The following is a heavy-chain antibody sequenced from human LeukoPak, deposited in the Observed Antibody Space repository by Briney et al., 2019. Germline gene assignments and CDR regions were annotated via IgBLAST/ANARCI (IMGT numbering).Heavy chain of an antibody. Sequence: PGGSLRLSCAASGFTFSSYSMNWVGQAPGKGLEWVSSISSSSYIYYADSVKGRFTISRDNAKNSLYLQMNGLRAEDTAVYYCARDLGQQLVHFDYWGQGTLVTVSS. D-gene: IGHD6-13*01. J-gene: IGHJ4*02. V-gene: IGHV3-21*01. CDR1: GFTFSSYS. CDR3: ARDLGQQLVHFDY. CDR2: ISSSSYI.